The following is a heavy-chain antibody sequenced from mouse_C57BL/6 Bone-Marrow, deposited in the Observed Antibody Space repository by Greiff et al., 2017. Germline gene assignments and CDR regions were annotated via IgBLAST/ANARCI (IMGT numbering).Heavy chain of an antibody. D-gene: IGHD4-1*01. Sequence: QVQLKQSGAELAKPGASVKLSCKASGYTFTSYWMHWVKQRPGQGLEWIGYINPSSGYTKYNQKFKDKATLTAEKSYRTAYMQLSSLTYEDSAVYYCARERTNWDEFAYWGQGTLVTVSA. CDR3: ARERTNWDEFAY. CDR2: INPSSGYT. V-gene: IGHV1-7*01. J-gene: IGHJ3*01. CDR1: GYTFTSYW.